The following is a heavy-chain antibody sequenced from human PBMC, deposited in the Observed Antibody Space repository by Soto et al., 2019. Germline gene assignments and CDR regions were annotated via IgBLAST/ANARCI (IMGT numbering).Heavy chain of an antibody. CDR1: GFTFDDYA. V-gene: IGHV3-9*01. CDR2: ISWNSGSI. Sequence: GGSLRLSCAASGFTFDDYAMHWVRQAPGKGLEWVSGISWNSGSIGYADSVKGRFTISRDNAKNSLYLQMNSLRAEDTALYYCAKEGIAVAGTKSYYFDYWGQGTLVTVSS. D-gene: IGHD6-19*01. J-gene: IGHJ4*02. CDR3: AKEGIAVAGTKSYYFDY.